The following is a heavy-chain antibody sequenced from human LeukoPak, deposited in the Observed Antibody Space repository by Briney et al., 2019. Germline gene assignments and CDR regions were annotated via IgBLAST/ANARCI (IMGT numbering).Heavy chain of an antibody. D-gene: IGHD3-10*01. J-gene: IGHJ4*02. CDR3: ASTPKPYGSGTYWYGAAFDH. CDR2: IYYSGST. CDR1: SDSISSYY. V-gene: IGHV4-59*08. Sequence: SETLSLTCTVSSDSISSYYWSWIRQPPGKGLEWIGYIYYSGSTNYNPSLKSRVTISVDTSKNQSSLKLSSVTAADTAVYYCASTPKPYGSGTYWYGAAFDHWGQGTLVTVSS.